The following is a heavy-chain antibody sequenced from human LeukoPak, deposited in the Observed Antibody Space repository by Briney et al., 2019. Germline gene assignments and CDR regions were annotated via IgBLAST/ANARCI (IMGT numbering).Heavy chain of an antibody. V-gene: IGHV4-61*01. Sequence: SQTLSLTCTVSGGSISSGSYYWSWIRQPPGKGLEWIGYIYYSGSTNYNPSLKSRVTISVDTSKNQFSLKLSSVTAADTAVYYCARDLADTYCSSTSCYGRWFDPWGQGTLVTVSS. D-gene: IGHD2-2*01. CDR1: GGSISSGSYY. J-gene: IGHJ5*02. CDR3: ARDLADTYCSSTSCYGRWFDP. CDR2: IYYSGST.